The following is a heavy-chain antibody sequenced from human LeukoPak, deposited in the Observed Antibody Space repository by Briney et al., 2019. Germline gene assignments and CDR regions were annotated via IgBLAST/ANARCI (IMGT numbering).Heavy chain of an antibody. CDR3: ARGLSELLHYYYYMDV. CDR2: IKQDGSEK. CDR1: GFTFSSYW. V-gene: IGHV3-7*01. Sequence: GSLRLSCAASGFTFSSYWMGWVRQAPGKGLEWVANIKQDGSEKYYVDSVKGRFTISRDNAKNSLYLQMNSLRAEDTAVYYCARGLSELLHYYYYMDVWGKGTTVTVSS. J-gene: IGHJ6*03. D-gene: IGHD2-15*01.